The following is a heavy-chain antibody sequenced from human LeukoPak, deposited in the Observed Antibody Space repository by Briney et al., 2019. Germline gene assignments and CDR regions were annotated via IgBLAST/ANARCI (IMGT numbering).Heavy chain of an antibody. CDR2: IYPGDSDT. CDR3: ARLRDYGSGSYYTGGNAFDI. Sequence: GESLKISCKGSGYSFTSYWIGWVRQMPGKGLEWMGIIYPGDSDTRYSPSFQGQVTISADKSISTAYLQWSSLKVSDTAMYYCARLRDYGSGSYYTGGNAFDIWGQGTMVTVSS. D-gene: IGHD3-10*01. J-gene: IGHJ3*02. V-gene: IGHV5-51*01. CDR1: GYSFTSYW.